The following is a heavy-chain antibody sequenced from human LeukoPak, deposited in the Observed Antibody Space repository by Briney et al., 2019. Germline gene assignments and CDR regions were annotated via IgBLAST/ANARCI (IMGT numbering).Heavy chain of an antibody. D-gene: IGHD3-22*01. J-gene: IGHJ3*02. CDR2: ISAYNGNT. CDR3: ARGYDSSGEDAFDI. Sequence: ASVKVSCKASGYTFTGYYMHWVRQAPGQGLEWMGWISAYNGNTNYAQKLQGRVTMTTDTSTSTAYMELRSLRSDDTAVYYCARGYDSSGEDAFDIWGQGTMVTVSS. CDR1: GYTFTGYY. V-gene: IGHV1-18*04.